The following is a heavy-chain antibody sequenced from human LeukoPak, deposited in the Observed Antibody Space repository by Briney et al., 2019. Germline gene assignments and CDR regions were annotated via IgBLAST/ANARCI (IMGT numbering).Heavy chain of an antibody. Sequence: SETLSLTCTVSGGSISSYYWSWLRQPAGKGLEWIGRLYTSGNTYYNASLKSQVSISIDTSKNQFSLKLTSVTAADTAVYYCARQTGSGLFILPGGQGTLVTVSS. J-gene: IGHJ4*02. CDR3: ARQTGSGLFILP. CDR2: LYTSGNT. CDR1: GGSISSYY. D-gene: IGHD3/OR15-3a*01. V-gene: IGHV4-4*07.